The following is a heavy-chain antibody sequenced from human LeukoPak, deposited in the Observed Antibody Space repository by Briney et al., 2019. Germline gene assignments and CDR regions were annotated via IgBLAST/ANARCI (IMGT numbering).Heavy chain of an antibody. J-gene: IGHJ4*02. CDR3: ARDLKDDGFGAEGSLDF. D-gene: IGHD3-10*01. V-gene: IGHV1-2*02. CDR1: EYTFTSNY. Sequence: GASVKVSCKTFEYTFTSNYMQWVRQAPGQGLEWVGWINPNNGGTYYAEKFQGRVTMTRDTSAYTVYMELDRLRYDDTAVYFCARDLKDDGFGAEGSLDFWGQGTLVTVSS. CDR2: INPNNGGT.